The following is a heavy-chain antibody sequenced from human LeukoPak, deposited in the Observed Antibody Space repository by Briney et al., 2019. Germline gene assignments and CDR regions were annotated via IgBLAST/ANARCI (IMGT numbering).Heavy chain of an antibody. CDR1: GFTFSSYA. D-gene: IGHD2-2*01. Sequence: GGSLRLSCAASGFTFSSYAMHWVRQAPGKGLEWVAVISYDGSNKYYADSVKGRFTISRDNSKNTLYLQMNSLRAEDTAVYYCAREPPTLIVVVPAAINLRDEELFDYWGQGTLVTVSS. V-gene: IGHV3-30-3*01. J-gene: IGHJ4*02. CDR3: AREPPTLIVVVPAAINLRDEELFDY. CDR2: ISYDGSNK.